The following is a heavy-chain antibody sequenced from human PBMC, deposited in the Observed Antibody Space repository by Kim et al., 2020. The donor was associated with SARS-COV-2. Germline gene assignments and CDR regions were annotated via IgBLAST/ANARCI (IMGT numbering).Heavy chain of an antibody. V-gene: IGHV3-23*01. D-gene: IGHD3-22*01. Sequence: GGSLRLSCAASGFTFSSYAMNWVRQAPGKGLEWVSAISGNGGSTYYADSVKGRFTISRDNSKNTLYLQMNSLRAEDTAVYYCAKDKGVTMIVVVYPTYFDHWGQGTLVTVSS. CDR2: ISGNGGST. CDR1: GFTFSSYA. CDR3: AKDKGVTMIVVVYPTYFDH. J-gene: IGHJ4*02.